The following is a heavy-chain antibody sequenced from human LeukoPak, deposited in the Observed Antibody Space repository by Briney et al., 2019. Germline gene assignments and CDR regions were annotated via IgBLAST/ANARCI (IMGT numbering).Heavy chain of an antibody. J-gene: IGHJ4*02. CDR3: ARVIAAALYYFDY. V-gene: IGHV4-4*02. D-gene: IGHD6-13*01. CDR1: GGSISSSNW. Sequence: SGTLSLTCAVSGGSISSSNWWSWVRQPPGKGLEWIGEIYHSGSTNYNPSPRSRVTISVDKSKNQFSLKLSSVTAADTAVYYCARVIAAALYYFDYWGQGTLVTVSS. CDR2: IYHSGST.